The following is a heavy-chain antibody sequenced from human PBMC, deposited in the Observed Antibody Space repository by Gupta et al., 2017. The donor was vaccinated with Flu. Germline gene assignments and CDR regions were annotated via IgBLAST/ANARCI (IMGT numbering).Heavy chain of an antibody. Sequence: EVQLVETGGGLIQPGGSLRLSCAASGIIVRSTYMTWVRQAPGKGLEWVSGINTAGTTYYADSVKGRFSLSRDSSKNTLCLQMNSLRAEDTALYYCARGRDYTFDIWGQGTMVTVSS. D-gene: IGHD4-4*01. CDR3: ARGRDYTFDI. CDR1: GIIVRSTY. CDR2: INTAGTT. J-gene: IGHJ3*02. V-gene: IGHV3-53*02.